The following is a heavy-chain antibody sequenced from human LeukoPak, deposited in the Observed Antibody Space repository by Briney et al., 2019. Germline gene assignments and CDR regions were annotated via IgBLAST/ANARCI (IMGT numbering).Heavy chain of an antibody. D-gene: IGHD3-10*01. CDR2: ISSSSSYI. CDR3: AREGVLLWFGELSYYFDY. V-gene: IGHV3-21*01. J-gene: IGHJ4*02. Sequence: GGSLRLSCAASGFTFSSYSMNWVRQAPGKGLEWVSSISSSSSYIYYADSVKGRSTISRDNAKNSLYLQMNSLRAEDTAVYYCAREGVLLWFGELSYYFDYWGQGTLVTVSS. CDR1: GFTFSSYS.